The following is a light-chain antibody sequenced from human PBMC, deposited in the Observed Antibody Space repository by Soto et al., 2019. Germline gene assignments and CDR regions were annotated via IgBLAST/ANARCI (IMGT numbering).Light chain of an antibody. CDR3: QQFNNYPYT. J-gene: IGKJ2*01. V-gene: IGKV1D-13*01. CDR1: QGISSA. Sequence: AIRLTQSPSSLSASVGDRVTITCRASQGISSALAWYQQKPGKAPKLLIYHASSLEGWIPSRFSGSGSGTDFTLSISSLQPEDFATYYFQQFNNYPYTFGQGTKLEIK. CDR2: HAS.